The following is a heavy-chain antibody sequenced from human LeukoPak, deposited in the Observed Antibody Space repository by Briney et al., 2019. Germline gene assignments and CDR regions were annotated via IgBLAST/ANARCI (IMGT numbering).Heavy chain of an antibody. Sequence: GGSLRLSCAASGFIFRNYWMSWVRQAPGKGLEWVANIKEDGSEKYYVESVKGRFTISRDNAKNSLYLQMNSLRDEDTGVYYCAGDGTGVLPGDAFDMWGQGTMVTVSS. CDR3: AGDGTGVLPGDAFDM. CDR1: GFIFRNYW. CDR2: IKEDGSEK. D-gene: IGHD1-1*01. V-gene: IGHV3-7*01. J-gene: IGHJ3*02.